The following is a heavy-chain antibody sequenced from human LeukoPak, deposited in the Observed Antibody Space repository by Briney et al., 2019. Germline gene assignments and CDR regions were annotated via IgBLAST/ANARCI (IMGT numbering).Heavy chain of an antibody. Sequence: GASVNVSCKASGYTFTDYYMHWVRQAPGQGLEWMGWNNPNSGGTNYAQKFQDRVTMTRDASISTAYMELSSLRSDDTAPYYCARRGSGNYYNVYYFDYWSQGTLVTVSS. CDR3: ARRGSGNYYNVYYFDY. CDR2: NNPNSGGT. V-gene: IGHV1-2*02. D-gene: IGHD3-10*01. J-gene: IGHJ4*02. CDR1: GYTFTDYY.